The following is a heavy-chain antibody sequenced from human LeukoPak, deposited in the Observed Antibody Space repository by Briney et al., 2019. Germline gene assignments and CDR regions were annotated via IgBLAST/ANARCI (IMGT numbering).Heavy chain of an antibody. V-gene: IGHV3-7*03. CDR3: ARLTGYDWESSYDY. Sequence: GGSLRLSCAASGFTFSSYWMSWVRQAPGKGLEWVANIKQDGSEKYYVDSVKGRFTISRDNAKNSLYLQMNSLRAEDTAVYYCARLTGYDWESSYDYWGQGTLVTVSS. CDR2: IKQDGSEK. CDR1: GFTFSSYW. J-gene: IGHJ4*02. D-gene: IGHD5-12*01.